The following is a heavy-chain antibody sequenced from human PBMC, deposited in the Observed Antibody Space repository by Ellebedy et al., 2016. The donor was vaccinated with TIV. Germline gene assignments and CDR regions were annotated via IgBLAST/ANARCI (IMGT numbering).Heavy chain of an antibody. J-gene: IGHJ4*02. Sequence: PGGSLRLSCAASGFTVSSNYMNWVRQAPAKGLEWVSVMYSGCDCGDTYYADSVKGRFTISRDNSKNTLYLQMNSLRAEDTAVYYCARDAAGNGGKLDYWGQGALVTVSS. V-gene: IGHV3-53*01. D-gene: IGHD4-23*01. CDR2: MYSGCDCGDT. CDR1: GFTVSSNY. CDR3: ARDAAGNGGKLDY.